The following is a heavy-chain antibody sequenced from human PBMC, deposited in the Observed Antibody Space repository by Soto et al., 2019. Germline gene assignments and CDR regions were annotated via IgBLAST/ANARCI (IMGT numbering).Heavy chain of an antibody. D-gene: IGHD1-26*01. CDR1: GFTFSSYS. CDR3: AKGPGGPFGY. Sequence: GGSLRLSCAASGFTFSSYSMHWVRQAPGKGLEWVSSIGTRSDIYYADSVKGRFTISRDNSKNTLYLQMNSLRAEDTAVYYCAKGPGGPFGYWGQGTLVTVSS. CDR2: IGTRSDI. J-gene: IGHJ4*02. V-gene: IGHV3-21*01.